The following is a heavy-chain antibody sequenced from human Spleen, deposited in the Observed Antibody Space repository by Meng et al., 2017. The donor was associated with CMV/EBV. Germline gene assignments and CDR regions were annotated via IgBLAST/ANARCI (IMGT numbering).Heavy chain of an antibody. V-gene: IGHV3-7*01. CDR3: ARFLHHYYGLDV. J-gene: IGHJ6*02. CDR1: GFTFSSYW. Sequence: GESLKISCAASGFTFSSYWMSWVRQAPGKGLAWVANIKQDGSEKYYVDSVRGRFTISRDNAKNSLYLQLNSLGVEDTAVYYCARFLHHYYGLDVWGQGTAVTVSS. CDR2: IKQDGSEK.